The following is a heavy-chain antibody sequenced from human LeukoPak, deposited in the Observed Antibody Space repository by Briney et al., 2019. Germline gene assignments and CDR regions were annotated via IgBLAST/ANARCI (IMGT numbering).Heavy chain of an antibody. Sequence: SETLSLTCTVSGGSISSYYWSWIRQPPGKGLEWIGYIYTSGSTNYNPSLESRVTISVDTSKNQFSLKLSSVTAADTAVYYCASISAVQTGAFDIWGQGTMVTVSS. V-gene: IGHV4-4*09. J-gene: IGHJ3*02. CDR3: ASISAVQTGAFDI. CDR2: IYTSGST. D-gene: IGHD4-17*01. CDR1: GGSISSYY.